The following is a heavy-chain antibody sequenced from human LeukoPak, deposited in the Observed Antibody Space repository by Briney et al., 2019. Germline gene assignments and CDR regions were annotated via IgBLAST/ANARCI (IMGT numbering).Heavy chain of an antibody. D-gene: IGHD4-23*01. V-gene: IGHV4-39*07. CDR1: GGSISSSSYS. Sequence: SETLSLTCTVSGGSISSSSYSWGWIRQPPGEGLEWIGSIYYSGSTYYNPSLKSRVTISVDTSKNQFSLKLSSVTAADTAVYYCARDFFDYGGPGYWGQGTLVTVSS. J-gene: IGHJ4*02. CDR2: IYYSGST. CDR3: ARDFFDYGGPGY.